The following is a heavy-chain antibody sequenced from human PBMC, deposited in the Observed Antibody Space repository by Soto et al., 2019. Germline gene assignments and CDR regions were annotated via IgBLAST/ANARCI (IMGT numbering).Heavy chain of an antibody. CDR3: ARSVVVVVGDYGMDV. CDR1: GYTFTSYA. J-gene: IGHJ6*02. D-gene: IGHD2-15*01. V-gene: IGHV1-3*01. CDR2: INAGNGNT. Sequence: ASVKVSCKASGYTFTSYAMHWVRQAPGQRLEWMGWINAGNGNTKYSQKFQGRVTITRDTSASTAYMELSSLRSEDTAVYYCARSVVVVVGDYGMDVWGQGTTVTVSS.